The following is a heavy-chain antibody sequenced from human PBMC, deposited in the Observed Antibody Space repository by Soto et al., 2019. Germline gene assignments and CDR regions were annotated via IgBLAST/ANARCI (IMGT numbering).Heavy chain of an antibody. D-gene: IGHD3-22*01. CDR1: GYSFSRYW. CDR2: IYPGDSDT. Sequence: GESLKISCKGSGYSFSRYWIAWVRQTPGKGLEWMGLIYPGDSDTRYSPSFQGQVTISADKSITTAYLQWSSLKASDTAIYYCARDTFSGDSSGPHYWGQGTLVTVSS. CDR3: ARDTFSGDSSGPHY. J-gene: IGHJ4*02. V-gene: IGHV5-51*01.